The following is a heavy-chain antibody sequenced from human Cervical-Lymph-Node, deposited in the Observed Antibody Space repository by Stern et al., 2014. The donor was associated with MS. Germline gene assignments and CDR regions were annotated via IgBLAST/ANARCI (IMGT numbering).Heavy chain of an antibody. D-gene: IGHD4-11*01. CDR3: ARRSWDYRREYCFDF. V-gene: IGHV5-51*03. Sequence: VQLLESGAEVKKPGESLKLSCKTSGYTFISYWIGWVRQMPGPGLEWMGLLYTGDSHTRYSPPFQGQVTISVDKSISTAYLQWSSLKAADTAIYYCARRSWDYRREYCFDFWGQGTLVTVSS. J-gene: IGHJ4*02. CDR1: GYTFISYW. CDR2: LYTGDSHT.